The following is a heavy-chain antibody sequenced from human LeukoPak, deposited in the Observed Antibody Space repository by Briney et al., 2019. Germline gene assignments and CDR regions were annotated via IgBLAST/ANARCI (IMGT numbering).Heavy chain of an antibody. D-gene: IGHD1-14*01. CDR3: ARGNRGYDDAFDI. Sequence: SETLSLTCTVSGGSISSYYWSWIRQPPGKGLEWIGYIYYSGSTNYNPSLKSRVTISVDTSKNQFSLKLSSVTAADTAVYYCARGNRGYDDAFDIRGQGTMVTVSS. J-gene: IGHJ3*02. CDR1: GGSISSYY. V-gene: IGHV4-59*01. CDR2: IYYSGST.